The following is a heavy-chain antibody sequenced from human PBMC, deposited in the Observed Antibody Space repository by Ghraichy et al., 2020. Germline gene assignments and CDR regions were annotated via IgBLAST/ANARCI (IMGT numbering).Heavy chain of an antibody. J-gene: IGHJ4*02. V-gene: IGHV4-59*01. CDR1: GGSISSYY. CDR2: IYYSGST. D-gene: IGHD3-3*01. Sequence: SETLSLTCTVSGGSISSYYWSWIRQPPGKGLEWIGYIYYSGSTNYNPSLKSRVTISVDTSKNQFSLKLSSVTAADTAVYYCAREVKGHSYYDFWSGYGVGALDYWGQGTLVTVSS. CDR3: AREVKGHSYYDFWSGYGVGALDY.